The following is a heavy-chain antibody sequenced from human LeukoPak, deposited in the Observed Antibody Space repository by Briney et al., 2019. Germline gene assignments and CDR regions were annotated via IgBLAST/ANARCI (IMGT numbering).Heavy chain of an antibody. CDR2: TGGSGIT. CDR3: AKGSGGSCYSGIDY. J-gene: IGHJ4*02. V-gene: IGHV3-23*01. CDR1: GFTFSGYA. D-gene: IGHD2-15*01. Sequence: GGSLRLSCATSGFTFSGYAMNWVRQAPGKGLEWVSGTGGSGITYYPNSVKGRFTISRDNSKNTLYLQMDSLRAEDTAVYYCAKGSGGSCYSGIDYWGQGTLVTVSS.